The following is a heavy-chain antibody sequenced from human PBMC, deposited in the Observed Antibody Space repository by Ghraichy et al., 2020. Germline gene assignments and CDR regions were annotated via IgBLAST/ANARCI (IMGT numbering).Heavy chain of an antibody. CDR3: ARGEVVCGGDCYGYFQH. CDR1: GGTFSSYA. CDR2: IIPIFGTA. J-gene: IGHJ1*01. D-gene: IGHD2-21*02. Sequence: SVKVSCKASGGTFSSYAISWVRQAPGQGLEWMGGIIPIFGTANYAQKFQGRVTITADESTSTAYMELSSLRSEDTAVYYCARGEVVCGGDCYGYFQHWGQGTLVTVSS. V-gene: IGHV1-69*13.